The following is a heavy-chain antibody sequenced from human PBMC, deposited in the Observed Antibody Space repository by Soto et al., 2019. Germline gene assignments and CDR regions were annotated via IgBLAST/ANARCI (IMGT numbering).Heavy chain of an antibody. CDR2: ISVSGDST. CDR3: ATIFRYGDPEY. V-gene: IGHV3-23*01. J-gene: IGHJ4*02. Sequence: EVQLLESGGGLVQPGGSLRLSCAASGFTFSSYAMSWVRQARGKGMEWVSGISVSGDSTYYAGSVKRRFTISRDNSKSTLYLQMNSLRAEDTAVYYCATIFRYGDPEYWGQGALVTVSS. D-gene: IGHD2-21*02. CDR1: GFTFSSYA.